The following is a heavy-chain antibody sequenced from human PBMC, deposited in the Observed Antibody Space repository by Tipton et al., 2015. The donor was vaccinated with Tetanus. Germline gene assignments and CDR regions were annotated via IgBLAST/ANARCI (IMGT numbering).Heavy chain of an antibody. D-gene: IGHD6-13*01. CDR3: ARSAHCASWYD. J-gene: IGHJ4*02. V-gene: IGHV3-48*02. CDR1: GFNFSTNS. CDR2: ISSGSSII. Sequence: SLRLSCVGSGFNFSTNSMNWVRQAPGKGLEWIAYISSGSSIIFYADAVRGRFFISRDNTKNSLSLQMNSLKDDDTAVYYCARSAHCASWYDWGPGTRVTVSS.